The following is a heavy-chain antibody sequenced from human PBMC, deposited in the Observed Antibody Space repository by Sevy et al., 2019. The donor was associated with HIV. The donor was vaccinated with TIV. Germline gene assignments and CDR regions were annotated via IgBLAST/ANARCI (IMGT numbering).Heavy chain of an antibody. Sequence: GGSLRLSCAASGFTFSNYAMNWVRQAPGKGLEWVSGISGSGGSGDKTNYAVSVKGRFPISRDDSKNSLYLQLNSLRAEDTAICSCARKYDSSGYFDYWGQGTLVTVSS. CDR2: ISGSGGSGDKT. CDR1: GFTFSNYA. CDR3: ARKYDSSGYFDY. D-gene: IGHD3-22*01. J-gene: IGHJ4*02. V-gene: IGHV3-23*01.